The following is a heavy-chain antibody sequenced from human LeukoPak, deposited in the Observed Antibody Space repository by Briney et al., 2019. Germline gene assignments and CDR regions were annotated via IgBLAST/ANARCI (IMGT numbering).Heavy chain of an antibody. V-gene: IGHV4-39*01. J-gene: IGHJ4*02. CDR1: GGSISSSSYY. CDR2: IYYSGST. D-gene: IGHD3-22*01. Sequence: SETLFLTCTVSGGSISSSSYYWGWIRQPPGKGLEWIGNIYYSGSTNLNSSLKSRVTISVDTSKNQFSLKLSSVTAADTAVYYCARLAPSNYHGGSGYLDYWGQGTLVTVSS. CDR3: ARLAPSNYHGGSGYLDY.